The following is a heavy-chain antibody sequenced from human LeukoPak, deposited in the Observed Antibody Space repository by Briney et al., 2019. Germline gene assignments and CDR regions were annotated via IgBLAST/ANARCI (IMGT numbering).Heavy chain of an antibody. CDR2: ISSSSSYI. V-gene: IGHV3-21*01. CDR1: GFTFSSYS. D-gene: IGHD2-15*01. Sequence: GGSLRLSCAASGFTFSSYSMNWVPQAPGKGLEWVSSISSSSSYIYYADSVKGRFTISRDNAKNSLYLQMNSLRAEDTAVYYCAREFGYCSGGSCYSFGYYFDYWGQGTLVTVSS. J-gene: IGHJ4*02. CDR3: AREFGYCSGGSCYSFGYYFDY.